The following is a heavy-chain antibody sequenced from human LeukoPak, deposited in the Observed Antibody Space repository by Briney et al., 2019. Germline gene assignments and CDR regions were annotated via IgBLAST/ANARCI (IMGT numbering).Heavy chain of an antibody. Sequence: ASVKVSFKTSGYTFTDFYLHWVRQAPGQGLEWMGWINPDTGGSFSAQKFQGRVTMTRDMSINTAYMELKRLSFEDTAVYYCSREYQRLVHNRFDPWGQGTLVTVSS. D-gene: IGHD2-2*01. CDR2: INPDTGGS. CDR1: GYTFTDFY. V-gene: IGHV1-2*02. CDR3: SREYQRLVHNRFDP. J-gene: IGHJ5*02.